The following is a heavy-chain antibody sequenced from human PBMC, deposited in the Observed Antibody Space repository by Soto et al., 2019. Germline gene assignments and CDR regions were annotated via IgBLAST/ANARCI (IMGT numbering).Heavy chain of an antibody. Sequence: SETLSLTCTVSGGSISSYYWSWIRQPPGKGLEWIGYIYYSGSTNYNPSLKSRVTISVDTSKNQFSLKLSSVTAADTAVYYCARGGTNWDYWGQGTLVTVSS. CDR3: ARGGTNWDY. V-gene: IGHV4-59*01. J-gene: IGHJ4*02. CDR1: GGSISSYY. CDR2: IYYSGST. D-gene: IGHD7-27*01.